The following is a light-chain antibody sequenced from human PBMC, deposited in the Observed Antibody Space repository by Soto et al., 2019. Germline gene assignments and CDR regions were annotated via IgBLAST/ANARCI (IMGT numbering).Light chain of an antibody. CDR1: SSDVGDYNY. CDR2: EVN. V-gene: IGLV2-8*01. Sequence: QSALTQPPSASGSPGQSVTISCTETSSDVGDYNYVSWYQHHPGKAPKLMIYEVNKRPSGVPDRFSGSKSGNTASLTVSGLQAEDEADYYCISYAGSNNVCPYVFGTGTKVTVL. J-gene: IGLJ1*01. CDR3: ISYAGSNNVCPYV.